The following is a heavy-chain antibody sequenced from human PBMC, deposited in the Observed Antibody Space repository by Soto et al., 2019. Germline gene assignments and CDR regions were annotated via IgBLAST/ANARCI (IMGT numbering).Heavy chain of an antibody. V-gene: IGHV4-31*02. J-gene: IGHJ4*01. Sequence: QVQLQESGPGLVKASQTLSLTCKVSGASISSGNFYWSWIRQSPQRGLGWIGYIKSVGTTDYNPSLNGRIFISLDTSQNPFSLNLGDAAAADTAVYFYARGRPRIAVPNYFDYWGHGTLDTVSS. D-gene: IGHD6-13*01. CDR3: ARGRPRIAVPNYFDY. CDR2: IKSVGTT. CDR1: GASISSGNFY.